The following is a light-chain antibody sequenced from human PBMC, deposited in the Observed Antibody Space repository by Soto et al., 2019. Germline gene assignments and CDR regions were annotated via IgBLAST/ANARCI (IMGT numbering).Light chain of an antibody. V-gene: IGKV3-20*01. Sequence: EIVLTQSPGTLSLSPGERATLSCRASQSVSSGYLAWYQQKRGQPPRLLIYGASSRVTGIPDRFSGSGSGTDFTLTISRLEPEDFAVYYCQQYGSSPLTFGGGTKVEI. CDR2: GAS. CDR3: QQYGSSPLT. CDR1: QSVSSGY. J-gene: IGKJ4*01.